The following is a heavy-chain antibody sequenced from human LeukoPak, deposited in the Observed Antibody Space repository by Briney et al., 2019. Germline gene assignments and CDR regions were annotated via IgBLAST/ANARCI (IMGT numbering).Heavy chain of an antibody. CDR2: ISYIGST. CDR1: GAAISNYY. CDR3: ARAGEVRDGYKGTFDY. J-gene: IGHJ4*02. D-gene: IGHD5-24*01. Sequence: SETLSLTCTVSGAAISNYYWSWIRQPPGKGLEWMGYISYIGSTNYSPSLKSRVAISVDTSKNQFSLQLSSVTAADTAVYYCARAGEVRDGYKGTFDYWGQGTLVTVSS. V-gene: IGHV4-59*01.